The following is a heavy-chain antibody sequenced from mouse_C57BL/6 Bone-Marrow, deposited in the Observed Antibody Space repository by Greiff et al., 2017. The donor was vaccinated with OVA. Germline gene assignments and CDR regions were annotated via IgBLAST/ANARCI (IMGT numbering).Heavy chain of an antibody. Sequence: QVQLQQSGSELRSPGSSVKLSCKDFDSEVFPIAYMSWVRQKPGHGFEWIGGIIPSIGRTIYGEKFEDKATLDADTMSNTAYLELNSLTSEDSAIYYCARSWDGAWFAYWGQGTLVTVSA. D-gene: IGHD4-1*01. CDR2: IIPSIGRT. V-gene: IGHV15-2*01. J-gene: IGHJ3*01. CDR1: DSEVFPIAY. CDR3: ARSWDGAWFAY.